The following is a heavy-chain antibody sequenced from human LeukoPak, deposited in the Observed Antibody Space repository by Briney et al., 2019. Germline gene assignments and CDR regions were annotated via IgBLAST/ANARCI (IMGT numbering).Heavy chain of an antibody. Sequence: SETLSLTCTVSGGSISSYYWSWIRQPPGKGLEWIGYIYYSGSTNYNPSLKSRVSISVDTSKNQFSLKLASVTAADTAIYYCAKGAGGFSYYNWFDPWGQGTLVTVSS. J-gene: IGHJ5*02. D-gene: IGHD5-18*01. CDR3: AKGAGGFSYYNWFDP. CDR2: IYYSGST. CDR1: GGSISSYY. V-gene: IGHV4-59*12.